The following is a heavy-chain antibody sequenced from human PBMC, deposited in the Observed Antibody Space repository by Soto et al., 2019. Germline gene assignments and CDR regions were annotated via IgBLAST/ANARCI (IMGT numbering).Heavy chain of an antibody. Sequence: GGSLRLSCAASGFTLSSYGMHWVRQAPGKGLEWVAFISPDGRNKDYADSVKGRFTISRDNSRNTLFLQMNSLRAEDTAVYYCARDYYKYYDSSGYYRSPAYWGQGTLVTVSS. CDR2: ISPDGRNK. CDR1: GFTLSSYG. J-gene: IGHJ4*02. D-gene: IGHD3-22*01. CDR3: ARDYYKYYDSSGYYRSPAY. V-gene: IGHV3-30*03.